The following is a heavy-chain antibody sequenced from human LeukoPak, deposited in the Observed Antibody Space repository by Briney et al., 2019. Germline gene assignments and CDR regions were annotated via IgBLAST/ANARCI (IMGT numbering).Heavy chain of an antibody. D-gene: IGHD5-24*01. CDR3: ARGWVEMATLYYFDY. V-gene: IGHV4-34*01. J-gene: IGHJ4*02. Sequence: SETLSLTCAVYGVSFRGYYWSWIRQPPGKGLEWIGEINHSGSTNYNPSLKSRVPLSLETSQNQFSLLESSVTAADTAVYYWARGWVEMATLYYFDYWGQGTPVTVSS. CDR1: GVSFRGYY. CDR2: INHSGST.